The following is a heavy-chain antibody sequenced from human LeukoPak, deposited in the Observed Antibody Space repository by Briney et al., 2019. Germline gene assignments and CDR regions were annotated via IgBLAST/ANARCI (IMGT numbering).Heavy chain of an antibody. D-gene: IGHD3-22*01. CDR1: GGSILSSSYY. V-gene: IGHV4-39*07. Sequence: PETLSLTCTVSGGSILSSSYYWGWIRQPPGKGLEWIGSIYYGGSTDYNPSLKSRVTISLDTSKNQFSLKLSSVTAAGTAVYYCARYYYDSSVYYNLDYWGQGTLVTVSS. CDR2: IYYGGST. J-gene: IGHJ4*02. CDR3: ARYYYDSSVYYNLDY.